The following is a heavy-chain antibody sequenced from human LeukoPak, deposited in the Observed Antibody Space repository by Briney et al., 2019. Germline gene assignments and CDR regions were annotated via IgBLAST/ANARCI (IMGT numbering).Heavy chain of an antibody. V-gene: IGHV3-21*01. CDR1: GFTFSSYS. D-gene: IGHD4-11*01. J-gene: IGHJ6*02. CDR3: ARDIATTVTTFSNYYYYYGMDV. Sequence: GGSLRLSCAASGFTFSSYSMNWVRQAPGKGLGWVSSIISSSSYIYYADSVKGRFTISRDNAKNSLYLQMNSLRAEDTAVYYCARDIATTVTTFSNYYYYYGMDVWGQGTTVTVSS. CDR2: IISSSSYI.